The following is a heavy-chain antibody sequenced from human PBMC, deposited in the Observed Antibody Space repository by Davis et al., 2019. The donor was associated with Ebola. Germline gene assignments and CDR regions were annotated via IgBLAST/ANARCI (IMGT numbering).Heavy chain of an antibody. D-gene: IGHD2-15*01. Sequence: GGSLRLSCAASGFTFSSYAMHWVRQAPGKGLGWVAVISYDGSNKYYADSVKGRFTISRDNAKNSLYLQMNSLRDEDTAVYYCAREYCSGGICYGGDHWGQGTLVTVSS. V-gene: IGHV3-30*04. CDR2: ISYDGSNK. J-gene: IGHJ4*02. CDR1: GFTFSSYA. CDR3: AREYCSGGICYGGDH.